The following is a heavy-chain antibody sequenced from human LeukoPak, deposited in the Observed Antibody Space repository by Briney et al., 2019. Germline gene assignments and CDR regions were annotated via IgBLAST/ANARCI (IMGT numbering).Heavy chain of an antibody. CDR3: ARGGSNRYSD. D-gene: IGHD6-13*01. CDR1: GFTFSSYW. V-gene: IGHV3-7*01. Sequence: SGGSLRLSCAASGFTFSSYWMGWVRQAPGKGLEWVANIKSDGSEKYYVDSVKGRFTVSRDNAENSLYLQMDSLRAEDTAVYYCARGGSNRYSDWGQGTLVTVSS. CDR2: IKSDGSEK. J-gene: IGHJ4*02.